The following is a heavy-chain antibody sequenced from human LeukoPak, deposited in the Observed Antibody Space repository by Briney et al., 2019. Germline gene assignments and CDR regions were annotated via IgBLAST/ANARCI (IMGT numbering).Heavy chain of an antibody. CDR3: ARDGNYYDFWSGPLAYMDV. CDR2: INPNSGGT. D-gene: IGHD3-3*01. CDR1: GYTFTGYY. V-gene: IGHV1-2*02. J-gene: IGHJ6*03. Sequence: ASVKVSCKASGYTFTGYYMHWVRQAPGQGLEWMGWINPNSGGTNYVQKFQGRVTMTRDTSISTAYMELSRLRSDDTAAYYCARDGNYYDFWSGPLAYMDVWGKGTTVTVSS.